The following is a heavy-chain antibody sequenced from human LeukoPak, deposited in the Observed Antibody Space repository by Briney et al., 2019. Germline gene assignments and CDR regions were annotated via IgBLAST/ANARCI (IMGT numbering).Heavy chain of an antibody. V-gene: IGHV3-23*01. J-gene: IGHJ6*03. CDR3: ARDAPPWTLELLLRYYYYYYMDV. D-gene: IGHD1-7*01. CDR1: GFTFSSYA. Sequence: PGGSLRLSCAASGFTFSSYAMSWVRQAPGKGLEWVSAISGSGGSTYYADSVKGRFTISRDNAKNSLYLQMNSLRAEDTAVYYCARDAPPWTLELLLRYYYYYYMDVWGKGTTVTVSS. CDR2: ISGSGGST.